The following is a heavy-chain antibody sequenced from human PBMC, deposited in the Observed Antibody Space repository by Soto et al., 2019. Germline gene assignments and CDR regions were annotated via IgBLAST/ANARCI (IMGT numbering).Heavy chain of an antibody. CDR1: GGTFSSYA. V-gene: IGHV1-69*06. D-gene: IGHD6-13*01. J-gene: IGHJ6*02. CDR2: IIPIFGTA. CDR3: ARKQQCHPKTYYYYGMDV. Sequence: QVQLVQSGAEVKKPGSSVKVSCKASGGTFSSYAISWVRQAPGQGLEWMGGIIPIFGTANYAQKFQGRVTITADKSTSTAYMDLSSLRSEDTAVYYCARKQQCHPKTYYYYGMDVWGQGTTVTVSS.